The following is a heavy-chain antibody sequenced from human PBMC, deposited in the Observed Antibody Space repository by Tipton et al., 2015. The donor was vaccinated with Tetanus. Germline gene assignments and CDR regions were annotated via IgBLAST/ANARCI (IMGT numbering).Heavy chain of an antibody. CDR1: GYSFTSYW. Sequence: EVQLVQSGAEVKKPGESLRISCKGSGYSFTSYWISWVRQMPGKGLEWMGRIDPSDSYTNYSPSFQGHVTISAEKSISTAYLQWSSLKASDTAMYYCARRVAAADDHNYYYYGMDVWGQGTTVTVSS. CDR3: ARRVAAADDHNYYYYGMDV. V-gene: IGHV5-10-1*01. CDR2: IDPSDSYT. J-gene: IGHJ6*02. D-gene: IGHD6-13*01.